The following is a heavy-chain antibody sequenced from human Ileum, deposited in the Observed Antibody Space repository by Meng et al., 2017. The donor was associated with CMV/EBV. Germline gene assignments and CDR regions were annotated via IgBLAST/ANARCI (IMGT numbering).Heavy chain of an antibody. CDR3: ASGSPQLGYV. Sequence: VPLRESGPGLVKPSQTLSLPCTVSGCSISSGDYYWSWIRQPPGKGLEWIGYIYYSGSTYYNPSLKSRVTISADTSKNQFSLKLNSVTAADTAVYYCASGSPQLGYVWGQGTLVTVSS. CDR1: GCSISSGDYY. CDR2: IYYSGST. D-gene: IGHD1-1*01. J-gene: IGHJ4*02. V-gene: IGHV4-30-4*01.